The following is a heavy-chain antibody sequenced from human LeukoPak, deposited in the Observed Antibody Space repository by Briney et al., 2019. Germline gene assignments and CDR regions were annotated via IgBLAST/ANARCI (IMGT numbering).Heavy chain of an antibody. Sequence: PSETLSLTCTVSGGSSSSNYWSWIRQPPGKGLEWIGYIYYSGSTYYNPSLKSRVTIAVETSKNQFSLKLSSVTAADKAVYYCARSCRILDIVATIRARLGGNGFDIWGQGTMVTGSS. V-gene: IGHV4-59*12. CDR2: IYYSGST. CDR3: ARSCRILDIVATIRARLGGNGFDI. D-gene: IGHD5-12*01. J-gene: IGHJ3*02. CDR1: GGSSSSNY.